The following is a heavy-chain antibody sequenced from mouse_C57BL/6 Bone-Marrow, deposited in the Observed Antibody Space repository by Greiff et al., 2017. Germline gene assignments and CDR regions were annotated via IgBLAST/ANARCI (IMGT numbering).Heavy chain of an antibody. Sequence: VQLQQSGAELARPGASVKLSCKASGYTFTSYGISWVKQRTGQGLEWIGEIYPRSGNTYYNEKFKGKATLTADKSSSTAYMELRSLTSEDSAVYFCARIYYGYDGFAYGGQGTLVTVSA. CDR2: IYPRSGNT. CDR3: ARIYYGYDGFAY. CDR1: GYTFTSYG. J-gene: IGHJ3*01. V-gene: IGHV1-81*01. D-gene: IGHD2-2*01.